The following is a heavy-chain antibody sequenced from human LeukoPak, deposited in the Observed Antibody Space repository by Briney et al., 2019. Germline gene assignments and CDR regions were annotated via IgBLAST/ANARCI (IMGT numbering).Heavy chain of an antibody. D-gene: IGHD6-13*01. J-gene: IGHJ5*02. CDR1: GFTVSSNY. CDR2: IYSGGST. V-gene: IGHV3-66*01. CDR3: AKEYSSSWYGVLNWFDP. Sequence: SGGSLRLSCAASGFTVSSNYMSWVRQAPGKGLEWVSVIYSGGSTYYADSVKGRFTISRDNAKNSLYLQMNSLRAEDTAVYYCAKEYSSSWYGVLNWFDPWGQGTLVTVSS.